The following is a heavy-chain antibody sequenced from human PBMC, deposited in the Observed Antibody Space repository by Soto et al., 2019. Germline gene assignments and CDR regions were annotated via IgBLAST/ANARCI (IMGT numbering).Heavy chain of an antibody. CDR1: VFSFINYA. Sequence: PGWSLRLSCATSVFSFINYAMSWVRQAPGKGLEWVAGITSTGYTYYVESLKGRFTISRDNSKNTVSLQMNSLRAEDTAVYYCAKDLIDYSISYFDYWGQGTLVTVSS. CDR2: ITSTGYT. J-gene: IGHJ4*02. CDR3: AKDLIDYSISYFDY. V-gene: IGHV3-23*01. D-gene: IGHD4-4*01.